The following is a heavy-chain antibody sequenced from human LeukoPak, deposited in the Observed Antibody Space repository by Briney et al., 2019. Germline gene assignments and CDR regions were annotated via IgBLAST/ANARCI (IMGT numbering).Heavy chain of an antibody. D-gene: IGHD6-13*01. Sequence: GGSLRLSCAAPGFPFRNYWMHWVPQAPGKGLVWVSRVNSDGSTTNYADSVKGRFTTSRDNAENTLYMRMNSLRPEDTAVYYCARGYYSSSRFDSWGQGTLVTVSS. CDR2: VNSDGSTT. CDR1: GFPFRNYW. J-gene: IGHJ4*02. V-gene: IGHV3-74*01. CDR3: ARGYYSSSRFDS.